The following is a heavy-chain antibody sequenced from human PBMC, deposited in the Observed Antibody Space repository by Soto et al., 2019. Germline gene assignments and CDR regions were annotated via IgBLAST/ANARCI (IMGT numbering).Heavy chain of an antibody. D-gene: IGHD6-13*01. Sequence: SEPLSLTCTVPVGSSSSNYWTWIRQPPGKGLEWIGYVYNSGSTNYNPSLKSRVTISEDTSKSQFSLKVNSMTAADTAVYYCARYRREAVAGYTLDNWGQGILVTVSS. CDR3: ARYRREAVAGYTLDN. CDR2: VYNSGST. V-gene: IGHV4-59*01. J-gene: IGHJ4*02. CDR1: VGSSSSNY.